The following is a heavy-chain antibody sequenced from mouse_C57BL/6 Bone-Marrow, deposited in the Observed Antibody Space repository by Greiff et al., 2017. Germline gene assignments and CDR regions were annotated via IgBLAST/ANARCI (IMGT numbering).Heavy chain of an antibody. CDR1: GFNIKDYY. CDR3: TFITTADY. Sequence: VQLQQSGAELVRPGASVKLSCTASGFNIKDYYMHWVKQRPEQGLEWIGRIDPEDGDTDYAAKFQGKATMTADTSSNTAYLQLSSLTSEDTAVYYCTFITTADYWGQGTTLTVSS. CDR2: IDPEDGDT. D-gene: IGHD1-1*01. V-gene: IGHV14-1*01. J-gene: IGHJ2*01.